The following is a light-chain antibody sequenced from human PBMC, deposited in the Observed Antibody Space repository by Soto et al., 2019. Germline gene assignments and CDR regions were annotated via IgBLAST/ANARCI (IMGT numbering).Light chain of an antibody. CDR3: QQYSNSPLT. Sequence: EIVLTQSPATLSLSPGERATLSCGASQSVGSGYLAWYQQKPGLAPRVLIYDASIRATGIPDRFSGSGSGTDFTLTTSRLEPEDFAVYYCQQYSNSPLTFGGGTKVEIK. J-gene: IGKJ4*01. CDR2: DAS. CDR1: QSVGSGY. V-gene: IGKV3D-20*01.